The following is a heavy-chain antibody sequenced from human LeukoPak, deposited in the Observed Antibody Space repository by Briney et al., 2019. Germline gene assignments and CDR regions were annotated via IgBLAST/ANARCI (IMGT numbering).Heavy chain of an antibody. CDR3: ARSVPWQAAFDI. V-gene: IGHV3-74*01. CDR1: GFTFSSHW. Sequence: GGSLRLSCAASGFTFSSHWMHWARQAPGKGLVWVSRINTDGSGTTYADSVRGRFTISRDNAKTTLYLQMSSLRAEDTAVYYCARSVPWQAAFDIWGQGTMVTVSS. J-gene: IGHJ3*02. CDR2: INTDGSGT.